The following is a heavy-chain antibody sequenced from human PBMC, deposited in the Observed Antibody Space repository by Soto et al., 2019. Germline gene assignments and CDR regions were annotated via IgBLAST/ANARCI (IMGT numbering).Heavy chain of an antibody. CDR3: ARDPGGSHDS. CDR1: GGSISSSSYY. J-gene: IGHJ5*02. CDR2: IYYSGST. D-gene: IGHD3-3*01. Sequence: SETLSLTCTVSGGSISSSSYYWGWIRQPPGKGLEWIGSIYYSGSTYYNPSLKSRVTISVDTSKNQFSLKLSSVTAADTAVYYCARDPGGSHDSWGQGTLVTVSS. V-gene: IGHV4-39*07.